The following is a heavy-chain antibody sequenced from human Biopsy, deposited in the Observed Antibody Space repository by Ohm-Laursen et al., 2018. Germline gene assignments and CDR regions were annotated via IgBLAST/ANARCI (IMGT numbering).Heavy chain of an antibody. J-gene: IGHJ4*02. Sequence: SLRLSCAASGFTFSDYAMNWVRQAPGKGLEWVSTISGSGGNTYYADSVRGRFTVSRDGSKSTLYLQMNSLSAEDTDFYYCAKGGYCTTSSCYMDLDYWGQGTLVTVSS. V-gene: IGHV3-23*01. CDR2: ISGSGGNT. CDR3: AKGGYCTTSSCYMDLDY. D-gene: IGHD2-2*02. CDR1: GFTFSDYA.